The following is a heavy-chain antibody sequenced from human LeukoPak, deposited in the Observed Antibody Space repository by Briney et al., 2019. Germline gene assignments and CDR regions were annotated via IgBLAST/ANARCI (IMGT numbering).Heavy chain of an antibody. J-gene: IGHJ4*02. V-gene: IGHV4-4*07. Sequence: SETLSLTCTVSGGSISSYYWSWIRQPAGKGLEWIGRIYTSGSTNYNPSLKSRVTMSVDTSKNQFSLKLSSVTAADTAVYYCARDLYYYDSSGYYLSFDYWGQGTLVTVSS. CDR1: GGSISSYY. D-gene: IGHD3-22*01. CDR2: IYTSGST. CDR3: ARDLYYYDSSGYYLSFDY.